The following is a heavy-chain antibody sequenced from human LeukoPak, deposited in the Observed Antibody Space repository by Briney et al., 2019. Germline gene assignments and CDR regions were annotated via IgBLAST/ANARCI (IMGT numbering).Heavy chain of an antibody. V-gene: IGHV4-39*01. CDR3: ARLTALAGHRGAFDI. Sequence: SETLSLTCNVSGGSIGGHTFYWDWIRQPPGKGLEWIATIYYNGNTFYIPSLKSRVAISIDMSKSQFSLHLSSVTAADTAIYYCARLTALAGHRGAFDIWGPGTMVTVSS. D-gene: IGHD6-19*01. CDR2: IYYNGNT. J-gene: IGHJ3*02. CDR1: GGSIGGHTFY.